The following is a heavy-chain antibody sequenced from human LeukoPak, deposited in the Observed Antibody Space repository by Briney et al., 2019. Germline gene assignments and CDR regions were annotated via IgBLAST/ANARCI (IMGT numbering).Heavy chain of an antibody. V-gene: IGHV1-18*01. CDR2: ISAYNGNT. CDR3: ARGEAKYYYDSSGRFDY. CDR1: GYTFTSYG. Sequence: ASVKVSCKASGYTFTSYGISWVRQAPGQGLEWMGWISAYNGNTNYAQKLQGRVTVTTDTSTSTAYMELRGLRSDDTAVYYCARGEAKYYYDSSGRFDYWGQGTLVTVSS. D-gene: IGHD3-22*01. J-gene: IGHJ4*02.